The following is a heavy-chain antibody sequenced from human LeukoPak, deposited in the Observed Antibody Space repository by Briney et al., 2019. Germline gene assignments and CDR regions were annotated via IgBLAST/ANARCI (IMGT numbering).Heavy chain of an antibody. V-gene: IGHV4-39*02. CDR2: IYNSRA. Sequence: PGGSLRLSCAASGFPFSTAWMSWIRQPPGKGLEWVGSIYNSRANYNPSLKSRVTISADTSKNHLSLRVSRVTAADTAVYYCASYQIGTMMDVWGQGTTVTVFS. CDR1: GFPFSTAW. D-gene: IGHD1-26*01. J-gene: IGHJ6*02. CDR3: ASYQIGTMMDV.